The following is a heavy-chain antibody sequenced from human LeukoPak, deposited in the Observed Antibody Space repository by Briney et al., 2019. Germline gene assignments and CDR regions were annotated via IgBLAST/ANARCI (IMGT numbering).Heavy chain of an antibody. V-gene: IGHV3-30*02. CDR3: AKDGVGTSAWRI. D-gene: IGHD6-19*01. Sequence: SLRLSCVASGFSFSSYGMHWVRQAPGKGPEWEAFIRYDGTDKYYAESVKGRFTISRDNSKSTLYLQMDSLRVEDTATYYCAKDGVGTSAWRIWGQG. CDR1: GFSFSSYG. CDR2: IRYDGTDK. J-gene: IGHJ1*01.